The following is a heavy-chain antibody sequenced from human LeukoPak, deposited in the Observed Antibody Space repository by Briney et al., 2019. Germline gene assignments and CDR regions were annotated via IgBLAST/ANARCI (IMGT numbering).Heavy chain of an antibody. CDR1: GFTFSSYW. J-gene: IGHJ4*02. CDR2: IKQDGSEK. Sequence: GGSLRLSCAASGFTFSSYWMSWVRQAPGKGLEWVANIKQDGSEKYYVDSVKGRFTISRDNSKNTLYLQMNSLRAEDTAVYYCAKEVARAFDYWGQGTLVTVSS. V-gene: IGHV3-7*03. CDR3: AKEVARAFDY.